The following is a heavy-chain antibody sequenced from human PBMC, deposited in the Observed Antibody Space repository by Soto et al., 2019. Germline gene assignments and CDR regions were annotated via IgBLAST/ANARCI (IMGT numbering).Heavy chain of an antibody. J-gene: IGHJ4*02. CDR3: ARDMTLQYSSGWFLDY. D-gene: IGHD6-13*01. CDR2: ISYDGSNK. Sequence: GGSLRLSCAASGFTFSSYAMHWVRQAPGKGLEWVAVISYDGSNKYYADSVKGRFTISRDNSKNTLYLQMNSLRAEDTAVYYCARDMTLQYSSGWFLDYWGQGTRVTVSS. CDR1: GFTFSSYA. V-gene: IGHV3-30-3*01.